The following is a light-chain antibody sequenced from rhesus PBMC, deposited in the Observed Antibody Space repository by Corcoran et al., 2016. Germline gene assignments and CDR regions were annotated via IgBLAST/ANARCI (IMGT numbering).Light chain of an antibody. Sequence: DIQMTQSPSSLSASVGDRVTITCRASQGITSDLAWYQQKPGETPKLLIYESSILQSGITSRFSGSGSGTDFTLTISNLQSEDFATYYCPHYYNIPWTFGQGTKMEVK. CDR2: ESS. CDR3: PHYYNIPWT. V-gene: IGKV1-25*01. CDR1: QGITSD. J-gene: IGKJ1*01.